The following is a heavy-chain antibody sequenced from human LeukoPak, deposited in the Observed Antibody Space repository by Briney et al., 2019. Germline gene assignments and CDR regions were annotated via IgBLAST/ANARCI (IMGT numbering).Heavy chain of an antibody. V-gene: IGHV3-9*01. Sequence: PGGSLRLSCAASGFSFDDYAMHWVRQAPGKGLEWVSGIRWNSGSLDYADSVKGRFTISRDNAKNSLYLQMNSLKAEDTALYYWAGGTYYYYGMDVWGQGTTVTVSS. J-gene: IGHJ6*02. D-gene: IGHD1-1*01. CDR2: IRWNSGSL. CDR1: GFSFDDYA. CDR3: AGGTYYYYGMDV.